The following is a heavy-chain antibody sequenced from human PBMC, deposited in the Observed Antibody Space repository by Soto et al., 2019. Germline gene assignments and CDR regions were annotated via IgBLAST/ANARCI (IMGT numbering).Heavy chain of an antibody. CDR3: ARPNVDYYDSSGYYLPLPFDY. D-gene: IGHD3-22*01. CDR2: IIPIFGTA. CDR1: GGTFSSYA. V-gene: IGHV1-69*01. Sequence: QVQLVQSGAEVKKPGSSVKVSCKASGGTFSSYAISWVRQAPGQGLEWMGGIIPIFGTANYAQKFQGRVTITADESTSTAYMELSSLRSEDTAVYYCARPNVDYYDSSGYYLPLPFDYWGQGTLVTVSS. J-gene: IGHJ4*02.